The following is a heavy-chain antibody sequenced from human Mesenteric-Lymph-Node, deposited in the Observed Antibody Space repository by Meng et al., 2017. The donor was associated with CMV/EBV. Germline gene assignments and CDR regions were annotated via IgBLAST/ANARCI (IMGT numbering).Heavy chain of an antibody. D-gene: IGHD4-11*01. CDR3: ARASPYTGDFDY. J-gene: IGHJ4*02. V-gene: IGHV3-7*01. CDR2: IDQEGSEE. CDR1: GFTSSSHW. Sequence: GGSLRLSCAASGFTSSSHWMSWVRQAPGKGLEWVADIDQEGSEEHYVDSVKGRFTISRANAKNSLYLQMNSLRAEDTAVYYCARASPYTGDFDYWGQGTLVTVSS.